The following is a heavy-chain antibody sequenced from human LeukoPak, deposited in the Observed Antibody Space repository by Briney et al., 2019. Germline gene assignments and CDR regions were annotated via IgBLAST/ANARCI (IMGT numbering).Heavy chain of an antibody. V-gene: IGHV4-34*01. D-gene: IGHD3-9*01. J-gene: IGHJ5*02. CDR2: INHSGST. CDR1: GGPFSGYY. CDR3: ARGRHYYDILTGTSRYNWFDP. Sequence: SETLSLTCAVYGGPFSGYYWSWIRQPPGKGLEWIGEINHSGSTNYNPSLKSRVTISVDTSKNQFSLKLSSVTAADTAVYYCARGRHYYDILTGTSRYNWFDPWGQGTLVTVSS.